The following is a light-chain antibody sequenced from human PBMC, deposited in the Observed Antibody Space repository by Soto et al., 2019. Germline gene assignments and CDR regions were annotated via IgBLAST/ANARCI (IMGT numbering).Light chain of an antibody. CDR2: LNSDGSH. V-gene: IGLV4-69*01. CDR1: RGHSSYA. Sequence: QSVLTQSPSASASLGASVKLTCTLSRGHSSYAIAWHQQQPEEGPRYLMKLNSDGSHSKGDVIPDRFSGSSSGAERYLTISSLQSEDEADYYCQTWGTGIAVFGGGTQLTVL. CDR3: QTWGTGIAV. J-gene: IGLJ7*01.